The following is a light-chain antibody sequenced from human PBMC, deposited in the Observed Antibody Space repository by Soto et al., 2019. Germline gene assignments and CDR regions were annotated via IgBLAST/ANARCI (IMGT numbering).Light chain of an antibody. CDR1: RSDIGSYNN. CDR2: GVT. V-gene: IGLV2-14*02. J-gene: IGLJ2*01. CDR3: ASYTSSSTSVI. Sequence: QSALTQPASVSGSPGQSITISCTGTRSDIGSYNNVAWYQKHPGKAPRVMIFGVTKRPSGISSRFSGSKSGNTASLTISGLQAEDEADYYCASYTSSSTSVIFGRGTKLTVL.